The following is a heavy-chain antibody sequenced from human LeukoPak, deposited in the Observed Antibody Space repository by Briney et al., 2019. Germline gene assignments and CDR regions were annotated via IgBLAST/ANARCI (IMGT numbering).Heavy chain of an antibody. CDR2: ISNDGSRK. J-gene: IGHJ4*02. V-gene: IGHV3-30*03. Sequence: GGSLRLSCAPSGFTFSRHGMHWVRQAPGKGLEWVAIISNDGSRKYYAHSVEGRFTISRDNSKNTRDLQIDSLRAYETAVYYCARDRDWNYFDYWGQGTLVIVS. CDR3: ARDRDWNYFDY. D-gene: IGHD2-21*01. CDR1: GFTFSRHG.